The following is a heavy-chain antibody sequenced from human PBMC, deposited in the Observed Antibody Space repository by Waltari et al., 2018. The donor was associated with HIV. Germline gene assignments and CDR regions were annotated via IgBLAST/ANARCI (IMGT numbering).Heavy chain of an antibody. D-gene: IGHD2-15*01. V-gene: IGHV3-21*01. CDR3: ARFDGGGSGVYH. CDR2: IDSGNSYL. CDR1: GFSFRRDS. J-gene: IGHJ5*02. Sequence: EVQLVESGGGLVKPGGSLRLSCAASGFSFRRDSMSWVRQAPGKGLEWVSSIDSGNSYLNYADSVRGRFTISRDNAKNSLFLQLNSLRVEDTAFYYCARFDGGGSGVYHWGQGTLVTVSS.